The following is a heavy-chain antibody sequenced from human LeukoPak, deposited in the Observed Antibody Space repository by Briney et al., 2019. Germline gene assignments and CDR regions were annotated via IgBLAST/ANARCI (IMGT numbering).Heavy chain of an antibody. V-gene: IGHV3-23*01. Sequence: GRSLRLSSAASGFASRSYAMSCVRQAPGEGLEWVSAISGSGGSTYYAHSVKGRFTISRDNSKNTLYLQMTSLRAEDTAVYYCAKGNLGVLRYFDWSSDNWFDPWGQGTLVTVSS. J-gene: IGHJ5*02. D-gene: IGHD3-9*01. CDR3: AKGNLGVLRYFDWSSDNWFDP. CDR1: GFASRSYA. CDR2: ISGSGGST.